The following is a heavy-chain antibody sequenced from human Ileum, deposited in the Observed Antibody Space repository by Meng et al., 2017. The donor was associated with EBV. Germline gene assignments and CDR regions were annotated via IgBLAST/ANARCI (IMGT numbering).Heavy chain of an antibody. V-gene: IGHV4-28*01. J-gene: IGHJ4*02. CDR2: IYYSGTT. D-gene: IGHD1-26*01. Sequence: QVQLKESGPGLVKPSDPLSLTCAVSGYSISTTNWWGWIWQPPGKGLEWIGHIYYSGTTYNNPSLKSRVTMSIDPSKNQFSLKLSSVTAVDTAVYYCARNSESGSYIDYWGLGTLVTVSS. CDR1: GYSISTTNW. CDR3: ARNSESGSYIDY.